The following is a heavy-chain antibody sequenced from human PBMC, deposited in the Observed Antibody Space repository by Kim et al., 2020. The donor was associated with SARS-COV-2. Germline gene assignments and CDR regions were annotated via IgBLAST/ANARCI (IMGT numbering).Heavy chain of an antibody. CDR3: AGIAAAGRGGWGDYYYYYGMDV. D-gene: IGHD6-13*01. CDR2: INPNSGGT. V-gene: IGHV1-2*06. J-gene: IGHJ6*02. CDR1: GYTFIGYY. Sequence: ASVKVSCKASGYTFIGYYMHWVRQAPGQGLEWMGRINPNSGGTNYAQKFQGRVTMTRDTSISTAYMELSRLRSDDTAVYYCAGIAAAGRGGWGDYYYYYGMDVWGQGTTVTVSS.